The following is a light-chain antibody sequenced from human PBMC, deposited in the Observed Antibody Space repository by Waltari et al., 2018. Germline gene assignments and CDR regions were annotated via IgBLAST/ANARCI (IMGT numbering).Light chain of an antibody. J-gene: IGKJ2*01. CDR1: QSLLDRNGYNY. CDR3: MQARQTPYT. CDR2: LGS. Sequence: IVMTQSPLSLPVTPGEAASIPCRASQSLLDRNGYNYLDWSLQKPGQSPQLLIYLGSTRASGVPDRFSGDASGTQFTLRISRVEAEDVGVYYCMQARQTPYTFGQGT. V-gene: IGKV2-28*01.